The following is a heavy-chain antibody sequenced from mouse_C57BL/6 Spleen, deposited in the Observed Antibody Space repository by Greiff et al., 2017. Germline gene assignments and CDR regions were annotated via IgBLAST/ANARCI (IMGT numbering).Heavy chain of an antibody. Sequence: QVQLQQSGAELVRPGASVTLSCKASGYTFTDYEMHWVKQTPVHGLEWIGAIDPETGGTAYNQKFKGKAILTADKSSSTAYMELRSLTSEDSAVYYCTRSSYYGYFDYWGQGTTLTVSS. CDR3: TRSSYYGYFDY. D-gene: IGHD1-1*01. CDR2: IDPETGGT. CDR1: GYTFTDYE. J-gene: IGHJ2*01. V-gene: IGHV1-15*01.